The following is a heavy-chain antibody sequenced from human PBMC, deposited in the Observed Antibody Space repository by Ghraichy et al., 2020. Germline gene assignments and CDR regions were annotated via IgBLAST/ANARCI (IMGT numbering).Heavy chain of an antibody. D-gene: IGHD6-13*01. J-gene: IGHJ4*02. CDR2: IYYSGST. CDR1: GGSISSYY. CDR3: ARVDVYSSSWFYDY. Sequence: SETLSLTCTVSGGSISSYYWSWIRQPPGKGLEWIGYIYYSGSTNYNPSLKSRVTTSVDTSKNQFSLKLSSVTAADTAVYYCARVDVYSSSWFYDYWGQGTLVTVSS. V-gene: IGHV4-59*01.